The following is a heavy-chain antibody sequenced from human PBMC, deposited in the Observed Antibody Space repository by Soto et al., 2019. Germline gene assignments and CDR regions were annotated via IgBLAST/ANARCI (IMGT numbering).Heavy chain of an antibody. J-gene: IGHJ5*02. CDR2: IYHSGST. Sequence: SETLSLTCTVSGYSMSRGDYYWSWIRLPPGKGLEWIGYIYHSGSTYYNPSLKSRVTISVDRSKNQFSLKLSSVTAADTAVYYCARVPGPWGQGTLVTVSS. V-gene: IGHV4-30-2*01. CDR1: GYSMSRGDYY. CDR3: ARVPGP.